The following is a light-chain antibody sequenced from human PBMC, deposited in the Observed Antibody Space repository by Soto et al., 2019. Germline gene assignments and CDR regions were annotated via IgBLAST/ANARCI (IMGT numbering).Light chain of an antibody. J-gene: IGLJ1*01. Sequence: QSALTQPASVSGSPGQSITISCTGTSSDVGTYNYVSWYQHHPGKATKLIIYELSNRPSGGSNRFSGSKSGSTASLTISRLQAEDEADYHCTSYTRDTALVFGTGTKVTVL. CDR2: ELS. V-gene: IGLV2-14*01. CDR1: SSDVGTYNY. CDR3: TSYTRDTALV.